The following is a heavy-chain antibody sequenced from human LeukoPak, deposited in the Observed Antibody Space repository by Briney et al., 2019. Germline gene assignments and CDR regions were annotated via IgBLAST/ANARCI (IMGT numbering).Heavy chain of an antibody. CDR3: ARERLSAFDI. Sequence: GGSLRLSCAASGXTFNSYAVSWVRQAPGKGLEWVLAISGSGASTYYADAVKGRFTISRDNAKNSLYLQMDSLRTEDTAVYYCARERLSAFDIWGRGTLVSVSS. J-gene: IGHJ3*02. V-gene: IGHV3-23*01. CDR2: ISGSGAST. D-gene: IGHD1-26*01. CDR1: GXTFNSYA.